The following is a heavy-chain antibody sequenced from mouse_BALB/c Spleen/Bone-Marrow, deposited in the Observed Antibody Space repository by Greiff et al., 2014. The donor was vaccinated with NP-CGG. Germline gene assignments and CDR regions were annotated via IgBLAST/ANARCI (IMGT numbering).Heavy chain of an antibody. V-gene: IGHV1-9*01. J-gene: IGHJ2*01. CDR3: ARRLLYYFDY. D-gene: IGHD1-2*01. Sequence: QVQLKQSGAELMKPGASVKISCKATGYTFSTYWIEWVKQRPGHGLEWIGEILPGSGSTNYNEKFKGKATFTADISSNTAYMQLSSLTSEDSAVYYCARRLLYYFDYWGQGTTLTVSS. CDR2: ILPGSGST. CDR1: GYTFSTYW.